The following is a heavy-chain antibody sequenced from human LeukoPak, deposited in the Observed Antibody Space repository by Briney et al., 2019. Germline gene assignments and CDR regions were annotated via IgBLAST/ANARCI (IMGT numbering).Heavy chain of an antibody. J-gene: IGHJ4*02. CDR2: IKAGDGDP. CDR1: GFTFSTYA. Sequence: GGSLRLSCADSGFTFSTYAMGWVRQAPGKGLERVSSIKAGDGDPFYADAVKGRVTISRDNSKNTLFLQLNSLRAEDTAVYYCAKGGHDFNPFYWWGQGTLVTVSS. D-gene: IGHD2-15*01. V-gene: IGHV3-23*01. CDR3: AKGGHDFNPFYW.